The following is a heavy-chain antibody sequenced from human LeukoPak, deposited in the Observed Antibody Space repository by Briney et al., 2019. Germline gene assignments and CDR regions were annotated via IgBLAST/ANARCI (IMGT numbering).Heavy chain of an antibody. CDR2: ISSNGGST. V-gene: IGHV3-64*01. CDR1: GFTLSSYA. J-gene: IGHJ3*02. Sequence: QAGGSLRLSCAASGFTLSSYAMHWVRQAPEKGLEYVSAISSNGGSTYYANSVKGRFTISRDNSKNTLYLQMNSLRAEDTAVYYCAKGGDGGDAFDIWGQGTMVTVSS. D-gene: IGHD2-21*02. CDR3: AKGGDGGDAFDI.